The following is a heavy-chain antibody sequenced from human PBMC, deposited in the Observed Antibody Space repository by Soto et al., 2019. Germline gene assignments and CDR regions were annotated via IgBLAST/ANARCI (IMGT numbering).Heavy chain of an antibody. D-gene: IGHD3-9*01. CDR2: IYSGGST. Sequence: PGGSLRLSCAASGFTFSSYWMSWVRQAPGKGLEWVSVIYSGGSTYYADFVKGRFTISRDNSKNTLYLQMNSLRAEDTAVYYCARDLGSNYDILTGYNYYGMDVWGQGTTVTVSS. CDR1: GFTFSSYW. CDR3: ARDLGSNYDILTGYNYYGMDV. J-gene: IGHJ6*02. V-gene: IGHV3-66*01.